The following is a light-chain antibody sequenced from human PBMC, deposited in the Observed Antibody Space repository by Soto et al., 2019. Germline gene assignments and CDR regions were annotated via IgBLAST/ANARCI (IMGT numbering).Light chain of an antibody. J-gene: IGLJ2*01. Sequence: QSALTQPASVSGSPGQSITISCTGTSSDVGSYNYVSWYQQYPGKAPKLMIYDVSNRPSGVSYRFSGSKSGNTASLTISGLQAEEEADYYCSSYTNSSTHVVFGGGTKLTVL. CDR3: SSYTNSSTHVV. CDR2: DVS. V-gene: IGLV2-14*01. CDR1: SSDVGSYNY.